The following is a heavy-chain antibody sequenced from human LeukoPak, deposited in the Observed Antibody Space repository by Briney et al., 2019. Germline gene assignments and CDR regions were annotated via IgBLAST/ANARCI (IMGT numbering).Heavy chain of an antibody. CDR2: ISSSGSTI. V-gene: IGHV3-11*01. J-gene: IGHJ4*02. Sequence: GGSLRLSCAASGFNFCDYYMSWSRRAPGRGLEWVSYISSSGSTIYYADSVKGRFTISRDNAKNSLYLQMNSLRAEDTAVYYCARDLEAVAGYFDYWGQGTLVTVSS. CDR1: GFNFCDYY. CDR3: ARDLEAVAGYFDY. D-gene: IGHD6-19*01.